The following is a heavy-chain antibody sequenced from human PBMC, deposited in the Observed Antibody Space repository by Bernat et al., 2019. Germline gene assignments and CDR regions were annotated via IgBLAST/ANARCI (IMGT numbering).Heavy chain of an antibody. CDR3: ARDLKREQWLVSEY. D-gene: IGHD6-19*01. J-gene: IGHJ4*02. Sequence: VQLVESGGGLVKPGGSLRLSCAASGFTFSSYAMHWVRQAPGKGLEWVAVISYDGSNKYYADSAKGRFTISRDNSKNTLYLQMNSLRAEDTAVYYCARDLKREQWLVSEYWGQGTLVTVSS. CDR2: ISYDGSNK. CDR1: GFTFSSYA. V-gene: IGHV3-30-3*01.